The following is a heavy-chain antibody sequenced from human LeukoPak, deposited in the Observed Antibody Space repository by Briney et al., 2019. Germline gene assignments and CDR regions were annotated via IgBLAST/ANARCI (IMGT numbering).Heavy chain of an antibody. J-gene: IGHJ4*02. CDR2: INPNSGGT. Sequence: ASVKVSCKASGYTFTSYGISWVRQAPGQGLEWMGWINPNSGGTNYAQKFQGRVTMTRDTSISTAYMEVSGLRSDDTAVYYCARDASPRAARSDYWGQGTLVTVSS. V-gene: IGHV1-2*02. D-gene: IGHD6-6*01. CDR1: GYTFTSYG. CDR3: ARDASPRAARSDY.